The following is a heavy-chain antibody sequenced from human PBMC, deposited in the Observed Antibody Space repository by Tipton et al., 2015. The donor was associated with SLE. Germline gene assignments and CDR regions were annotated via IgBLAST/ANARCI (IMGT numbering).Heavy chain of an antibody. CDR1: GGSLRSHH. CDR2: IYNSGNT. CDR3: ARGWYSSGWPVFDY. V-gene: IGHV4-59*11. J-gene: IGHJ4*02. Sequence: TLSLTCNVSGGSLRSHHWSWIRQPPGKGLEWLGHIYNSGNTNNNPSLKSRVTILVDTSKNQFSLKLTSVTAADTAVYYCARGWYSSGWPVFDYWGQGSLVTVSS. D-gene: IGHD6-19*01.